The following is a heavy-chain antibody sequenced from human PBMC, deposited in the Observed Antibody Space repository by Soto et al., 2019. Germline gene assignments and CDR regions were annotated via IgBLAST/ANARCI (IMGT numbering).Heavy chain of an antibody. D-gene: IGHD6-19*01. CDR2: ISAYNGNT. V-gene: IGHV1-18*01. CDR1: GYAFTSYG. J-gene: IGHJ4*02. CDR3: ATVPRWLGIFDY. Sequence: ASVKVYCKASGYAFTSYGISWVRQAPGQGLEWMGWISAYNGNTNYAQKLQGRVTMTTDTSTSTAYMELRSLRSDDTAVYYCATVPRWLGIFDYWGQGTLVTVSS.